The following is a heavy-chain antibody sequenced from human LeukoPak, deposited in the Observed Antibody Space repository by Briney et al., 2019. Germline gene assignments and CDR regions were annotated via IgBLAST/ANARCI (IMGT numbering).Heavy chain of an antibody. CDR1: GGSFSGYY. CDR2: IYYSGST. V-gene: IGHV4-34*01. Sequence: SETLSLTCAVYGGSFSGYYWSWIRQPPGKGLEWIGSIYYSGSTYYNPSLKSRVTISVDTSKNQFSLKLSSVTAADTAVYYCARLGGEEYYNERPGGYWGQGTLVTVSS. D-gene: IGHD3-16*01. J-gene: IGHJ4*02. CDR3: ARLGGEEYYNERPGGY.